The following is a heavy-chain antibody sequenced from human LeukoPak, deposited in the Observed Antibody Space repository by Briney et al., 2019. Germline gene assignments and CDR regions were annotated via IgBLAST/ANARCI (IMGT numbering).Heavy chain of an antibody. CDR1: GFTFSNAW. CDR3: AKDLVSRDYDIYDY. Sequence: GGSLRLSCAASGFTFSNAWMSWVRQAPGKGLEWVSAISGSGGSTYYADSVKGRFTISRDNSKNTLYLQMNSLRAEDTAVYYCAKDLVSRDYDIYDYWGQGTLVTVSS. V-gene: IGHV3-23*01. CDR2: ISGSGGST. D-gene: IGHD3-9*01. J-gene: IGHJ4*02.